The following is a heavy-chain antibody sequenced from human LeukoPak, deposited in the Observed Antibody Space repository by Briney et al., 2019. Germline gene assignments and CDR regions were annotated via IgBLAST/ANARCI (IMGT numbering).Heavy chain of an antibody. Sequence: SETLSLTCTVSGGSISSYYWSWIRQPPGKGLEWIGYMYYSGSTNYNPSLKSRVTISVDTSTTQFSLKLSSVSVSDAATYYCDCDTQIAAAGNGGRWFDPWGQGTLVTVSS. J-gene: IGHJ5*02. CDR1: GGSISSYY. CDR3: DCDTQIAAAGNGGRWFDP. D-gene: IGHD6-13*01. V-gene: IGHV4-59*01. CDR2: MYYSGST.